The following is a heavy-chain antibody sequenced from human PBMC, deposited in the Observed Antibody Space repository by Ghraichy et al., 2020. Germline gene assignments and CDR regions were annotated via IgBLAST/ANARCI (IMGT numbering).Heavy chain of an antibody. J-gene: IGHJ4*02. V-gene: IGHV4-34*01. CDR2: INHSGST. CDR1: GGSFSGYY. CDR3: ARRVWFGGPFDY. D-gene: IGHD3-10*01. Sequence: ESLNISCAVYGGSFSGYYWSWIRQPPGKGLEWIGEINHSGSTNYNPSLKSRVTISVDTSKNQFSLKLSSVTAADTAVYYCARRVWFGGPFDYWGQGTLVTVSS.